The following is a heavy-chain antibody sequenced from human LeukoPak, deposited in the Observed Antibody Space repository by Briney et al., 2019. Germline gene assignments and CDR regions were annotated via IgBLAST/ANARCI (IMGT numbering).Heavy chain of an antibody. D-gene: IGHD5-12*01. J-gene: IGHJ6*02. Sequence: ASVKVSCKASGYTFTGYYMHWVPQAPGQGLEWMGWINPNSGGTNYAQKFQGRVTMTRDTSISTAYMELSRLRSDDTAVYYCARGIAEDIVASTYYYYYYGMDVWGQGTTVTVSS. CDR1: GYTFTGYY. CDR3: ARGIAEDIVASTYYYYYYGMDV. CDR2: INPNSGGT. V-gene: IGHV1-2*02.